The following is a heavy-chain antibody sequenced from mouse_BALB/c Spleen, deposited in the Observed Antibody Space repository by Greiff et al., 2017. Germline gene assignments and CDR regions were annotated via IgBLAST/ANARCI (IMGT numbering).Heavy chain of an antibody. V-gene: IGHV5-17*02. D-gene: IGHD1-1*01. CDR1: GSTFSSFG. Sequence: EVQLVESGGGLVQPGGSRKLSCAASGSTFSSFGMHWVRQAPEKGLEWVAYISSGSSTNYYADTVKGRFTISRDNPNNTLFMQMTSLRSEDTAMFYCAKGDGNYLDYGGQGTTLTVSS. J-gene: IGHJ2*01. CDR2: ISSGSSTN. CDR3: AKGDGNYLDY.